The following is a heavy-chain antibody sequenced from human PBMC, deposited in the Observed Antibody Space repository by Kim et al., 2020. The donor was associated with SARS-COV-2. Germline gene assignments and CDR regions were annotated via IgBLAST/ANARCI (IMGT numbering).Heavy chain of an antibody. V-gene: IGHV3-30*02. D-gene: IGHD3-10*01. J-gene: IGHJ6*02. CDR3: AKALLRGVNFYYYGMDV. Sequence: VEGRFTISRDNSKHTLFLQMNSLGAEDTAVYYCAKALLRGVNFYYYGMDVWGQGTTVTVSS.